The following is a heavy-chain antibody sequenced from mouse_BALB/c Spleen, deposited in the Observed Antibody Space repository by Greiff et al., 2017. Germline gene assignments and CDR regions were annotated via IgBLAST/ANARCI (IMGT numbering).Heavy chain of an antibody. J-gene: IGHJ2*01. CDR2: ISSGSSTI. V-gene: IGHV5-17*02. CDR1: GFTFSSFG. CDR3: ARSNYGSSGDY. Sequence: EVQGVESGGGLVQPGGSRKLSCAASGFTFSSFGMHWVRQAPEKGLEWVAYISSGSSTIYYADTVKGRFTISRDNPKNTLFLQMTSLRSEDTAMYYCARSNYGSSGDYWGQGTTLTVSS. D-gene: IGHD1-1*01.